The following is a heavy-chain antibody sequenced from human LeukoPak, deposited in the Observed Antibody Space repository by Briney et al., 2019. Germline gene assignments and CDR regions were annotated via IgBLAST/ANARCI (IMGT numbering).Heavy chain of an antibody. CDR1: GFIFSNYA. V-gene: IGHV3-23*01. J-gene: IGHJ3*02. CDR3: ALNGREVPSGAFDI. D-gene: IGHD3-16*02. Sequence: PGGSLRLSCVASGFIFSNYAMSWVRQAPGKGLEWVSAISGSGGSTYYADSVKGRFTISRDNSKNTLYLQMNSLRAEDTAVYYCALNGREVPSGAFDIWGQGTMVTVSS. CDR2: ISGSGGST.